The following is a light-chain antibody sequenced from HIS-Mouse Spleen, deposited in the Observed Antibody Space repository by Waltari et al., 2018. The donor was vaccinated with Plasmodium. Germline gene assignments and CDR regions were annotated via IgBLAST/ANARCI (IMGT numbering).Light chain of an antibody. CDR1: SLRSYY. J-gene: IGLJ3*02. CDR2: GKN. CDR3: NSRDSSGNHQV. V-gene: IGLV3-19*01. Sequence: SSELTQDPAVSVALGQTVRTTCQGDSLRSYYASWYQQKTGQAPVLVIYGKNNRPSGIPDRFSGSSSGNTASLTITGAQAEDEADYYCNSRDSSGNHQVFGGGTKLTVL.